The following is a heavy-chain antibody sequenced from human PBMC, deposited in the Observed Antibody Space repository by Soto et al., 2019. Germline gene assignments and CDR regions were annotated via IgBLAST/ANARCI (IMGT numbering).Heavy chain of an antibody. CDR2: ISSSGSTI. J-gene: IGHJ6*04. V-gene: IGHV3-48*03. CDR3: SGRYGSSKKPPYAMDV. D-gene: IGHD3-10*01. CDR1: GFTFSSYE. Sequence: PGGSLRLSCAASGFTFSSYEMNWVRQAPGKGLEWVSYISSSGSTIYYADSVKGRFTISIDNAKNSLYLQMNSLRAEDTAVYYCSGRYGSSKKPPYAMDVGGEAPAVTVSS.